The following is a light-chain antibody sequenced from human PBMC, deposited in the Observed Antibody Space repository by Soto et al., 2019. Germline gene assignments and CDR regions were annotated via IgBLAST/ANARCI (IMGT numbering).Light chain of an antibody. CDR2: GAS. V-gene: IGKV3-20*01. CDR1: QSVSSNY. CDR3: QQYGSSPWT. J-gene: IGKJ1*01. Sequence: EIVLTQSPGTLSLSPGERATLSCRASQSVSSNYLAWYQQKPGQAPRPLIYGASSRATGILDRFSGSGAGTDFTLTISRLESEDFAVYYCQQYGSSPWTFGQGTKVEIK.